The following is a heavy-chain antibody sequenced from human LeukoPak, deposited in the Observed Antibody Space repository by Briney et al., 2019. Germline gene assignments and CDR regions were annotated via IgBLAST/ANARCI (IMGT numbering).Heavy chain of an antibody. CDR2: IIPIFGTA. D-gene: IGHD6-13*01. CDR3: ARGGIAAADYYFDY. CDR1: GYTFIDYH. Sequence: VASVKVSCKASGYTFIDYHIHWVRQAPGQGLEWMGGIIPIFGTANYAQKFQGRVTITADESTSTAYMELSSLRSEDTAVYYCARGGIAAADYYFDYWGQGTLVTVSS. J-gene: IGHJ4*02. V-gene: IGHV1-69*13.